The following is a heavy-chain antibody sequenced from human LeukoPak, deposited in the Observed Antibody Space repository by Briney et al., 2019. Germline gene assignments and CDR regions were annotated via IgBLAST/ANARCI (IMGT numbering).Heavy chain of an antibody. CDR3: ARDLYSSSWYSYYYYYYYMDV. CDR2: IYTGGST. D-gene: IGHD6-13*01. CDR1: GGSISSYY. J-gene: IGHJ6*03. V-gene: IGHV4-4*07. Sequence: SETLSLTCTVSGGSISSYYWSWIRQPAGKGLEWIGRIYTGGSTNYNPSLKSRVTMSVDTSKNQFSLKLSSVTAADTAVYYCARDLYSSSWYSYYYYYYYMDVWGKGTTVTVSS.